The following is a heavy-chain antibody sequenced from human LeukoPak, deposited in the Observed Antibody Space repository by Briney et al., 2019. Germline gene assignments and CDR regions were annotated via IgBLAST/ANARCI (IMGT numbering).Heavy chain of an antibody. CDR3: ARLAYNDFWSRPHDAFDI. J-gene: IGHJ3*02. D-gene: IGHD3-3*01. V-gene: IGHV5-51*01. CDR1: GNRFSSYW. CDR2: IHLGDSET. Sequence: GESLKISCGGFGNRFSSYWVAWVRQTPGKVLECMGIIHLGDSETRYSPTFQGRVTFSADKSSATALLQWTSLRASDTAMYYCARLAYNDFWSRPHDAFDIWGQGTMVTVSS.